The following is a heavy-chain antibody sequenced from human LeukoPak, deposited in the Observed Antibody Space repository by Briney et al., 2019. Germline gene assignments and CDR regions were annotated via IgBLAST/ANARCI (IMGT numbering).Heavy chain of an antibody. D-gene: IGHD4-17*01. J-gene: IGHJ4*02. CDR3: ARLDCGDSLGDY. CDR2: IYYSGST. CDR1: GGSISSSSYY. V-gene: IGHV4-39*01. Sequence: SETLSLTCTVSGGSISSSSYYWGWIRQPPGKGLEWIGSIYYSGSTYYNPSLKSRVTISVDTSKNQFSLKLSSVTAADTAVYYCARLDCGDSLGDYWGQGTLVTVSS.